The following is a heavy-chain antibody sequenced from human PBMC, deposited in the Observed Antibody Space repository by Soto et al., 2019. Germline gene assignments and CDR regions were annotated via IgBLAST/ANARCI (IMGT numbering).Heavy chain of an antibody. CDR2: ISYDGSNK. CDR3: AKTYYYGSGSYYRGAFDI. Sequence: GGSLRLSCAASGFTFSSYGMHGVRQAPGKGLEWVAVISYDGSNKYYADSVKGRFTISRDNSKNTLYLQMNSLRAEDTAVYYCAKTYYYGSGSYYRGAFDIWGQGTMVTVSS. J-gene: IGHJ3*02. CDR1: GFTFSSYG. V-gene: IGHV3-30*18. D-gene: IGHD3-10*01.